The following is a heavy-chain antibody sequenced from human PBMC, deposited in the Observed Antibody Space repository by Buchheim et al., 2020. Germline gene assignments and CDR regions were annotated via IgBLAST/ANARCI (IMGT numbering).Heavy chain of an antibody. V-gene: IGHV1-46*03. J-gene: IGHJ4*02. CDR1: GYTFTSYD. CDR2: INPNGGST. D-gene: IGHD6-19*01. CDR3: ARVSGGGTLAVAGTSDY. Sequence: QVQLVQSGAEVKKPGASVKVSCKASGYTFTSYDMHWVRQAPGQGLEWMGIINPNGGSTSYAQTFQGRVTMTRNTSTRTVYMELSSLRSEDTAVYYCARVSGGGTLAVAGTSDYWGQGTL.